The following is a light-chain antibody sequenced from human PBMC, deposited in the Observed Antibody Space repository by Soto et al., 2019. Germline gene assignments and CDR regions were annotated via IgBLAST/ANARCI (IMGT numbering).Light chain of an antibody. CDR3: QSYDSSLSVV. CDR1: SSNIGAGYD. CDR2: SNS. J-gene: IGLJ2*01. Sequence: QPVLTQPPSVSGAPGQRVTISCTGSSSNIGAGYDVHWYQQLPGTAPKLLIYSNSNRPSGVLDRFSGSKSGASASLAVTGLQAEDEADYYCQSYDSSLSVVFGGGTKVTVL. V-gene: IGLV1-40*01.